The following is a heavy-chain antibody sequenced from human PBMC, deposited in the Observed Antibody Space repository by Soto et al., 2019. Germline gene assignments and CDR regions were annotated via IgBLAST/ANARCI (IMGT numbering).Heavy chain of an antibody. D-gene: IGHD2-2*01. V-gene: IGHV1-18*01. CDR3: ARDRGRGLYCSSTSCFEGSYYYMDV. J-gene: IGHJ6*03. CDR2: ISAYNGNT. CDR1: GYTFTSYG. Sequence: ASVKVSCKASGYTFTSYGISWVRQAPGQGLEWMGWISAYNGNTNYAQKLQGRVPMTTDTSTSTAYMELRSLRSDETAVYYCARDRGRGLYCSSTSCFEGSYYYMDVWGKGTTVTVSS.